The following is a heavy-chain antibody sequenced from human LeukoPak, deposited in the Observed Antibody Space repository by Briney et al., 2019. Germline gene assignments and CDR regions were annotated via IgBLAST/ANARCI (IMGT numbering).Heavy chain of an antibody. J-gene: IGHJ4*02. CDR3: ARGAAAVDY. D-gene: IGHD6-13*01. V-gene: IGHV1-3*01. Sequence: ASVKVSCKAYGYTFTIYAILGMRQVEGHWLEWMGWIKVGNGDTKYSQRFQGRVTLIRDTSASTAYMELSSLRSEDTAVYFCARGAAAVDYWGQGTRVTVSS. CDR1: GYTFTIYA. CDR2: IKVGNGDT.